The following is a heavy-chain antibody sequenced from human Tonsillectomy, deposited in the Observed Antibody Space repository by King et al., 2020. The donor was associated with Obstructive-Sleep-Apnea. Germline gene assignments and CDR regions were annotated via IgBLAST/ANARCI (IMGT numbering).Heavy chain of an antibody. Sequence: QLVQSGAEVKKPGASLRISCKGSGYSFTSYWISWVRQMPGKGLEWMGRIDPSDSYTNYSPSFQGHVTISADKSISTAYLQWSSLKASDTAMYYCARRGYCSGGSCFPRNYGMDVWGQGTTVTVSS. CDR2: IDPSDSYT. D-gene: IGHD2-15*01. CDR3: ARRGYCSGGSCFPRNYGMDV. CDR1: GYSFTSYW. V-gene: IGHV5-10-1*01. J-gene: IGHJ6*02.